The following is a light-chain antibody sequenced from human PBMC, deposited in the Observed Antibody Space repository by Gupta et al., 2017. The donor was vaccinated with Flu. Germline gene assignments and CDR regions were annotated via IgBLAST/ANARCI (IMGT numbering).Light chain of an antibody. CDR2: KKN. Sequence: VTITCTGTAAEVGNNYVSWYQQHPGQAPRLLIYKKNRRPSAIRDRFSGSNSGTTATLTINGVQTEDEADYYCGTADVSGSAVVFGGGTKLTVL. V-gene: IGLV1-51*02. J-gene: IGLJ3*02. CDR3: GTADVSGSAVV. CDR1: AAEVGNNY.